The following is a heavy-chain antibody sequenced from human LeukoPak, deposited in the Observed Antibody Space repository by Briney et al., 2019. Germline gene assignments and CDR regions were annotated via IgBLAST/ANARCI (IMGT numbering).Heavy chain of an antibody. CDR1: GGSFSGYY. Sequence: PSETLSLTCAVYGGSFSGYYWSWIRQPPGKGLEWIGEINHSGGTNYNPSLKSRVTISVDTSKNQFSLKLSSVTAADTAVYYCARGQTYYYDSSGYYLDYWGQGTLVTVSS. D-gene: IGHD3-22*01. J-gene: IGHJ4*02. CDR2: INHSGGT. CDR3: ARGQTYYYDSSGYYLDY. V-gene: IGHV4-34*01.